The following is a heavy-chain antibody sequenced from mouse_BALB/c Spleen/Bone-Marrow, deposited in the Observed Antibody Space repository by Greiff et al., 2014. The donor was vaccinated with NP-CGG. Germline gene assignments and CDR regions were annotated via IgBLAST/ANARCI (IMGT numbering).Heavy chain of an antibody. CDR2: IDPANGNT. D-gene: IGHD4-1*01. J-gene: IGHJ4*01. V-gene: IGHV14-3*02. Sequence: VHVKQSGAELVKPGASVKLSCTASGFNIKDTYMHWVKQRPEQGLEWIGRIDPANGNTKYDPKFQGKATITADTSSNTAYLQLSSLTSEDTAVYYCARWEYYAMDYWGQGTSATVSS. CDR3: ARWEYYAMDY. CDR1: GFNIKDTY.